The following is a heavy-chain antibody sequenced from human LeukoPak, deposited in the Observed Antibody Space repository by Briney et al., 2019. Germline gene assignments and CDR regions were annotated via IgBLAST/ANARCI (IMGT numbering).Heavy chain of an antibody. J-gene: IGHJ4*02. CDR3: ARKEWLRNYDY. Sequence: SETLSLTCTVSSGSISSGGYYWSWIRQHPGKGLEWIGYIYYSGSTYYNPSLKSRVTISVDTSKNQFSLKLSSVTAADTAVYYCARKEWLRNYDYWGQGTLVTVSS. CDR1: SGSISSGGYY. CDR2: IYYSGST. V-gene: IGHV4-31*03. D-gene: IGHD5-12*01.